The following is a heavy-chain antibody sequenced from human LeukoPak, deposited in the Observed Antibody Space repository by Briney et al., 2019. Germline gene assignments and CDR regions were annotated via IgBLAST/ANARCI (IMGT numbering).Heavy chain of an antibody. Sequence: ASVKVSCKASGYTFTSYYMHWVRQAPGQGLEWMGIVNPSGGSTSYAQKFQGRVTMTRDTSTSTVYMELSSLRSEDTAVYYCARAIIAVAGFDYWGQGTLVTVSS. D-gene: IGHD6-19*01. V-gene: IGHV1-46*01. CDR1: GYTFTSYY. J-gene: IGHJ4*02. CDR2: VNPSGGST. CDR3: ARAIIAVAGFDY.